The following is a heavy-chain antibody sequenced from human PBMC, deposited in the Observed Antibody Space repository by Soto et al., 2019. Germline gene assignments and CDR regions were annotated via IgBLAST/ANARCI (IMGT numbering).Heavy chain of an antibody. Sequence: AASVKVSCKVSGYTLTELSMHWVRQAPGKGLEWMGGFDPEDGETIYAQKFQGRVTMTEDTSTDTAYMELSSLRSEDTAVYYCATDLRQQQLVLQDYYYGMDVWGQGTTVTVSS. CDR1: GYTLTELS. J-gene: IGHJ6*02. D-gene: IGHD6-13*01. CDR3: ATDLRQQQLVLQDYYYGMDV. V-gene: IGHV1-24*01. CDR2: FDPEDGET.